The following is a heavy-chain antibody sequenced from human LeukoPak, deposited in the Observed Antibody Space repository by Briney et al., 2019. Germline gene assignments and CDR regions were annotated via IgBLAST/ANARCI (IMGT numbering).Heavy chain of an antibody. J-gene: IGHJ4*02. Sequence: GVSLRLSCAASGFTFRSYWMSWVRQAPGKGLEWVANMNKDGGEKYYVDSVTGRFTISRDNAKNSLYLQMNSLRADDTAVYYCVKDSPPRYSGSPPAYWGQGTLVTVSS. CDR2: MNKDGGEK. CDR3: VKDSPPRYSGSPPAY. D-gene: IGHD1-26*01. CDR1: GFTFRSYW. V-gene: IGHV3-7*03.